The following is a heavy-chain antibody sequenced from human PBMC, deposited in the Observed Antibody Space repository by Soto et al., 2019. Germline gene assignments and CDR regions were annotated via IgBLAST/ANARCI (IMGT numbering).Heavy chain of an antibody. D-gene: IGHD3-16*01. J-gene: IGHJ6*03. CDR3: AKDGGQKEQDYIYFMDV. CDR1: GFAFDGSA. Sequence: EVQLVESGGDLVQPGRSLRLSCAASGFAFDGSAMHWVRQAPGKGLEWVSSITWNSGRIVYGDSVKGRFTVSRDNAKNSLYLVMNSLRGEDTALYYCAKDGGQKEQDYIYFMDVWGKGTSVTVSS. CDR2: ITWNSGRI. V-gene: IGHV3-9*01.